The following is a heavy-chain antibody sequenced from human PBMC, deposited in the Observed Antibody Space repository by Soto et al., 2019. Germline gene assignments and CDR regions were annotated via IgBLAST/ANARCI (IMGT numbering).Heavy chain of an antibody. V-gene: IGHV4-34*01. J-gene: IGHJ6*03. Sequence: PSETLSLTCTVSGGSISSYYWSWIRQPPGKGLEWIGEINHSGSTNYNPSLKSRVTISVDTSKNQFSLKLSSVTAADTAVYYCARGGWSGYYTRYYYYMDVWGKGTTVTVSS. CDR3: ARGGWSGYYTRYYYYMDV. CDR1: GGSISSYY. CDR2: INHSGST. D-gene: IGHD3-3*01.